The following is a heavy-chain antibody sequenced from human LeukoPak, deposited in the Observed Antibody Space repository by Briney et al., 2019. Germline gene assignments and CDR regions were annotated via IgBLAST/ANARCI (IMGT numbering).Heavy chain of an antibody. Sequence: SETLSLTCTVSGGSISSYYWSWIRQPPGKGLEWIGYIYFSGSTNYNPSLKSRVTISVDTSKNQFSLKLSSVTAADTAVYYCARVGTYYDFWSGIREYYFDYWGQGTLVTVSS. J-gene: IGHJ4*02. V-gene: IGHV4-59*01. CDR3: ARVGTYYDFWSGIREYYFDY. CDR2: IYFSGST. D-gene: IGHD3-3*01. CDR1: GGSISSYY.